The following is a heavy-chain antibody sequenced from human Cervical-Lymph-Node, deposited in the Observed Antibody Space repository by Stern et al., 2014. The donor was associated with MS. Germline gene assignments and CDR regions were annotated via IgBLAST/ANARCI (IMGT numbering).Heavy chain of an antibody. CDR2: IWSDGSNK. V-gene: IGHV3-33*01. Sequence: QVQLVESGGGVVQPGRSLRLSCAASGFTFSSYGMHWVRQAPGKGLEWVAVIWSDGSNKYNEDSVKGRFTISRDNSKNTLDLQMNSLRVEDTAVYYCARDAYNHDALDFWGQGTMVTVSS. D-gene: IGHD5-24*01. CDR3: ARDAYNHDALDF. J-gene: IGHJ3*01. CDR1: GFTFSSYG.